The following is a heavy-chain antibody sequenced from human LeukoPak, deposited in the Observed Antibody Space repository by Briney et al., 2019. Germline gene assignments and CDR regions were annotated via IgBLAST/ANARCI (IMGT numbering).Heavy chain of an antibody. D-gene: IGHD6-13*01. CDR1: GYSFANYW. V-gene: IGHV5-51*01. J-gene: IGHJ4*02. Sequence: GESLKISCNGSGYSFANYWIGWVRQMPGKGLEWMGIMFPRDSDISYSPSFQGQVTISADKSNNIAYLQWSSLKASDSAMYFCARGMRAAAGSGVFYFDNWGQGTLVSVS. CDR3: ARGMRAAAGSGVFYFDN. CDR2: MFPRDSDI.